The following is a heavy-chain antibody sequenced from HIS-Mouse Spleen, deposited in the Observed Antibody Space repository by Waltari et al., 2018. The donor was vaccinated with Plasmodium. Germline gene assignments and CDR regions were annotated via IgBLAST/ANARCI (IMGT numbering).Heavy chain of an antibody. Sequence: QVQLVQSGAEVKKPGASVKVSCKASGSTFTGYYMHWVRQAPGQGLEWMGWINPNSGGTNYAQKFQGRVTMTRDTSISTAYMELSRLRSDDTAVYYCARVLGYKAAAGTFVEYFQHWGQGTLVTVSS. CDR1: GSTFTGYY. D-gene: IGHD6-13*01. CDR3: ARVLGYKAAAGTFVEYFQH. J-gene: IGHJ1*01. CDR2: INPNSGGT. V-gene: IGHV1-2*02.